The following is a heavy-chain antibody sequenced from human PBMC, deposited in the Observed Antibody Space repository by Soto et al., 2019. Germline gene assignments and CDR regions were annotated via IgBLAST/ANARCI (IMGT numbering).Heavy chain of an antibody. V-gene: IGHV4-39*01. CDR2: IHYSGIT. CDR3: ARWGKYSDDTGYYWGDS. D-gene: IGHD3-22*01. Sequence: QLQLQESGPGLVKPSETLSLTCTVSGGSISSDNYYWAGIRQPPGKGLEWRGSIHYSGITYYNPSLRSRVAISVDMSKNQFSLRLVSVTAADTAVYYCARWGKYSDDTGYYWGDSWGQGTLVTVSS. J-gene: IGHJ4*02. CDR1: GGSISSDNYY.